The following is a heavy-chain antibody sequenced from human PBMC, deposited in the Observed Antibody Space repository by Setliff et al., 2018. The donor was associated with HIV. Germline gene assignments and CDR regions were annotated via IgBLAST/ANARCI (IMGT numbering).Heavy chain of an antibody. D-gene: IGHD3-10*01. CDR3: ARDNSYYYGSGSHYWYGMDV. CDR2: MSHSGTA. J-gene: IGHJ6*01. Sequence: SETLSLTCTVSGDSISSSGPGYYWGWVRQPPGGGLEWIGSMSHSGTADYSPSLRSRVTISVDTSKNRFSLKLSSVTAADTAVYYCARDNSYYYGSGSHYWYGMDVWGQGTTVTVSS. CDR1: GDSISSSGPGYY. V-gene: IGHV4-39*07.